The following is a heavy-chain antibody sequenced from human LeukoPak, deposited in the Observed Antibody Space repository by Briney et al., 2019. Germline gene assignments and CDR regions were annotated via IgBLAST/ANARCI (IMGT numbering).Heavy chain of an antibody. CDR2: IRYDGSNK. V-gene: IGHV3-30*02. CDR1: GLTFSRYW. CDR3: AKDPRCSSTSCLRHYFDY. D-gene: IGHD2-2*01. Sequence: GGSLRLSCTASGLTFSRYWMSWVRQAPGKGLEWVAFIRYDGSNKYYADCVKGRFTISRDNSKNTLYLQMNSLRAEDTAVYYCAKDPRCSSTSCLRHYFDYWGQGTLVTVSS. J-gene: IGHJ4*02.